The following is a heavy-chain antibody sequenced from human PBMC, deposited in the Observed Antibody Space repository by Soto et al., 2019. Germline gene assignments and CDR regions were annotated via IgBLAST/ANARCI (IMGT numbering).Heavy chain of an antibody. CDR1: GYTFTSYG. CDR2: ISAYNGNT. Sequence: ASVKVSCKASGYTFTSYGISWVRQAPGQGLEWMGWISAYNGNTNYAQKLQGRVTMTTDTSTSTAYMELRSLRSDDTAVYYCARDRGVVVITESDYWGQGTLVTVSS. V-gene: IGHV1-18*01. CDR3: ARDRGVVVITESDY. D-gene: IGHD3-22*01. J-gene: IGHJ4*02.